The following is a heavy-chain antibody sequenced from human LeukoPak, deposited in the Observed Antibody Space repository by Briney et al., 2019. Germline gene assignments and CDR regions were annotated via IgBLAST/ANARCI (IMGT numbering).Heavy chain of an antibody. CDR1: GASLARDMYH. Sequence: SETLSLTCTVSGASLARDMYHWGWVRQSPGKGLEWLGTIYYDGSTFYSPSFKSRVTMSINASKKQLSLNLASVTAADTAVYYCARRGDAWQILYSFDVWGQGTVVIVSS. CDR3: ARRGDAWQILYSFDV. CDR2: IYYDGST. J-gene: IGHJ3*01. V-gene: IGHV4-39*01. D-gene: IGHD2-15*01.